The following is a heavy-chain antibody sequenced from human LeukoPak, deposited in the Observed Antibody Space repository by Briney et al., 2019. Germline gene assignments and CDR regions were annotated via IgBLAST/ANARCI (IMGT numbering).Heavy chain of an antibody. J-gene: IGHJ4*02. D-gene: IGHD1-26*01. V-gene: IGHV3-72*01. CDR1: AFTFSDNY. Sequence: PGGSLRLSCAASAFTFSDNYMDWVRQAPGQGLEWVGRVRNRANSYTTEYAASVIGRFTISRDDSKNSLYLQMNSLKTEDTAVYYCARAQKYSGSYYFDSWGQGTLVTVSS. CDR3: ARAQKYSGSYYFDS. CDR2: VRNRANSYTT.